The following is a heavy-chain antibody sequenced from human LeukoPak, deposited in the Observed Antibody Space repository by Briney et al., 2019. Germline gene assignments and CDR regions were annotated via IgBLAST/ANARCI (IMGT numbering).Heavy chain of an antibody. Sequence: PSQTLSLTCTVSGGSISSGGYYWSWIRQHPGKGLEWIGYIYYSGSTYYNPSLKSRVTISVDTSKNQFSLKLSSVTAADTAVYYCASGYRGYYSEGADYWGQGTLVTVSS. CDR2: IYYSGST. D-gene: IGHD3-22*01. CDR3: ASGYRGYYSEGADY. CDR1: GGSISSGGYY. V-gene: IGHV4-31*03. J-gene: IGHJ4*02.